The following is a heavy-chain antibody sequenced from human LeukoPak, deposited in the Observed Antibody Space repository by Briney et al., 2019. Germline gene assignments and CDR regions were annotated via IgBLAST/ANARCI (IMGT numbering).Heavy chain of an antibody. Sequence: SETLSLTCTVSGGSISSGGYYWSWIRQHPGKGLEWIGYIYYSGSTYYNPSLKSRVTMSVDTSKNQFSLKLSSVTAADTAVYYCARDLRDSSSWSGPWTNAFDIWGQGTMVTVSS. CDR2: IYYSGST. CDR3: ARDLRDSSSWSGPWTNAFDI. CDR1: GGSISSGGYY. J-gene: IGHJ3*02. D-gene: IGHD6-13*01. V-gene: IGHV4-31*03.